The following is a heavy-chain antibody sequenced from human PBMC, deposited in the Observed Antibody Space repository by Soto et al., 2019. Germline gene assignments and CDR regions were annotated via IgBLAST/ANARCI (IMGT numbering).Heavy chain of an antibody. CDR2: IIPIFGTA. CDR3: ARAHYGSGSYPYYYYGMDV. Sequence: GASVKVSCKAPGGTFSSYAISWVRQAPGQGREWMGGIIPIFGTANYAQKFQGRVTITADESTSTAYMELSSLRSEDTAVYYCARAHYGSGSYPYYYYGMDVWGQGXTVTVYS. V-gene: IGHV1-69*13. CDR1: GGTFSSYA. D-gene: IGHD3-10*01. J-gene: IGHJ6*02.